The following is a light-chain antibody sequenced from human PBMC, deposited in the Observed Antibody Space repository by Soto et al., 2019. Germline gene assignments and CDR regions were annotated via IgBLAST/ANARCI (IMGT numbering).Light chain of an antibody. CDR2: GAS. Sequence: EIVLTQSPGTLSLSPGDRATLSCRASQSLTSNYLAWYQQRPGQAPRLLISGASTRATGIPDRFSGTGSGTDFTLTISRLEPEDFAVYYCQQYDISPYTFGQGTKVDIK. J-gene: IGKJ2*01. CDR1: QSLTSNY. CDR3: QQYDISPYT. V-gene: IGKV3-20*01.